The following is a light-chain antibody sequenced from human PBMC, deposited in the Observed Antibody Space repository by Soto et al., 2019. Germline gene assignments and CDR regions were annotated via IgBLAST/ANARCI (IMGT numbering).Light chain of an antibody. J-gene: IGLJ1*01. CDR3: CSYTSGSTYV. Sequence: QPALTQPASVSGSPGQSITISCTGTSSDVGSYNLVTWYQHNPGKAPKLLIYDVSKWPSGFSNRFSGSKSGNTASLTIFGLQAEDEADYYCCSYTSGSTYVFGTGTKVTVL. CDR1: SSDVGSYNL. V-gene: IGLV2-23*02. CDR2: DVS.